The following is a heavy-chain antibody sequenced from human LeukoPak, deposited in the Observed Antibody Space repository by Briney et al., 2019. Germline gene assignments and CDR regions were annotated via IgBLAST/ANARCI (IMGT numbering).Heavy chain of an antibody. V-gene: IGHV4-39*07. Sequence: SETLSLTCTVSGGSISSYYWGWIRQPPGKGLEWIGSIYYSGSTYYNPSLKSRVTISVDTSKNQFSLKLSSVTAADTAVYYCARAVLLWFGELYLRPYNWFDPWGQGTLVTVSS. CDR3: ARAVLLWFGELYLRPYNWFDP. CDR1: GGSISSYY. CDR2: IYYSGST. J-gene: IGHJ5*02. D-gene: IGHD3-10*01.